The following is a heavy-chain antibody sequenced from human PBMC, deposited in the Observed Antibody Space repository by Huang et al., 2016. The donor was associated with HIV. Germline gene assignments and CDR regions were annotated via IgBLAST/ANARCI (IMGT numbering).Heavy chain of an antibody. Sequence: EVQLVESGGGLVKPGGSLRLSCAGSGFTFSSYSMNWVRQAQGKGLEWVSSISSSSSYIYYAYAVKGRFTISRDNAKNSLYLQMNSLRAEDTAVYYCASEIAAASIDYWGQGTLVTVSS. CDR3: ASEIAAASIDY. J-gene: IGHJ4*02. CDR1: GFTFSSYS. D-gene: IGHD6-13*01. V-gene: IGHV3-21*01. CDR2: ISSSSSYI.